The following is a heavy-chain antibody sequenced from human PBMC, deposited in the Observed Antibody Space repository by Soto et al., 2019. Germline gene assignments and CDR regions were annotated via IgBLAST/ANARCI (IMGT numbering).Heavy chain of an antibody. Sequence: ASVKVSCKASGYTSTSYDINWVRQATGQGLEWMGWMNPNSGNTGYAQKFQGRVTMTRNTSISTAYMELSSLRSEDTAVYYCARGPSYYDFWSGLVGYYYYYYMDVWGKGTTVTVSS. D-gene: IGHD3-3*01. CDR3: ARGPSYYDFWSGLVGYYYYYYMDV. J-gene: IGHJ6*03. CDR1: GYTSTSYD. CDR2: MNPNSGNT. V-gene: IGHV1-8*01.